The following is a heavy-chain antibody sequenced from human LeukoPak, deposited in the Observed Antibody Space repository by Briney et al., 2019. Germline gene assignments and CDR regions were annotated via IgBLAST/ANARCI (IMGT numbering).Heavy chain of an antibody. CDR3: XRGXVXXLYYFDY. J-gene: IGHJ4*02. CDR2: IYHSGST. Sequence: SETLSLTCAVSGGSISSGGYSWSWIRQPPGKGLEWIGYIYHSGSTYYNPSLKSRVTISVDRSKNQFSLKLSSVTAADTAVYYCXRGXVXXLYYFDYWGQGTLVTVSS. V-gene: IGHV4-30-2*01. CDR1: GGSISSGGYS.